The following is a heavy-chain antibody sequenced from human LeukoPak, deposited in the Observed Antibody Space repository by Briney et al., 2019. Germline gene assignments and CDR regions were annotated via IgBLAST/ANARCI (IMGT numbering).Heavy chain of an antibody. CDR3: ARDFSLRAPYDFWSGQYGMDV. Sequence: GGSLRLSCAASGFTFSSYWMSWVRRAPGKGLEWEANIKQDVSEKYYVDSVKGRFTISRDNARNSLYLQMNSLRAEDTAVYYCARDFSLRAPYDFWSGQYGMDVWGQGTTVTVSS. CDR1: GFTFSSYW. J-gene: IGHJ6*02. D-gene: IGHD3-3*01. V-gene: IGHV3-7*03. CDR2: IKQDVSEK.